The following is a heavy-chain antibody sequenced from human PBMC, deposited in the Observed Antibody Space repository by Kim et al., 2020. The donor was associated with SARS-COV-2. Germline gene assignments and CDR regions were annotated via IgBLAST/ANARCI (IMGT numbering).Heavy chain of an antibody. J-gene: IGHJ4*02. Sequence: ASVKVSCKASGYTFTGYYMHWVRQAPGQGLEWMGRINPNSVGKNYAQTFQDRVTMTSDTSISTAYMELSRLRSDDTAGYYCARGPERSSHSSEYWGQGTLVTVTA. CDR1: GYTFTGYY. CDR3: ARGPERSSHSSEY. CDR2: INPNSVGK. V-gene: IGHV1-2*06. D-gene: IGHD2-2*01.